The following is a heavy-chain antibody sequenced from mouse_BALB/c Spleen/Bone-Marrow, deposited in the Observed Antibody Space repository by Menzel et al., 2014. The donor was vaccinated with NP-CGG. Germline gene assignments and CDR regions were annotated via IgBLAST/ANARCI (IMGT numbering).Heavy chain of an antibody. CDR3: ARYDYDVGYFDY. CDR2: ISYSGSS. CDR1: GYSITSDYA. J-gene: IGHJ2*01. Sequence: EVQLQESGPGLVKPSQSLSLTCTVTGYSITSDYAWNWIRQFPGNKLEWVGYISYSGSSSYNPSLESRISITRDTSKTQFFLQLHSVTTEDTATYYCARYDYDVGYFDYWGQGTTLTVSS. D-gene: IGHD2-4*01. V-gene: IGHV3-2*02.